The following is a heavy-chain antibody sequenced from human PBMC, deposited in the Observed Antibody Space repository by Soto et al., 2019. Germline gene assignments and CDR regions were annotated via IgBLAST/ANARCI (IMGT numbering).Heavy chain of an antibody. CDR1: GFTFSSHA. Sequence: EVQLLESGGGLVQPGGSLRLSCAASGFTFSSHAMSWVRQAPGKWLEWVSTISGNGGSTYYADSVQGRFTISRDNSKKTLYLQMNSLRAEDTAVYYCAKIFVVVAANPFCDYWGQGTLVTVS. D-gene: IGHD2-15*01. V-gene: IGHV3-23*01. CDR3: AKIFVVVAANPFCDY. CDR2: ISGNGGST. J-gene: IGHJ4*02.